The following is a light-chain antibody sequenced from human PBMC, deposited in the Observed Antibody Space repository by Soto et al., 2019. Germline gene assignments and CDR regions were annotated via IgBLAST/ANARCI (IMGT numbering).Light chain of an antibody. J-gene: IGKJ4*01. V-gene: IGKV3D-20*01. CDR2: DAS. Sequence: EIVLTQSPATLSLSPGERATLSCGVSQRISNNYLAWYQQKPGLAPRLLIYDASNRAAGIPDRFSGSGSGTDFTLTISRLEPEDFAVYYCQQFDNLITFGGGTKV. CDR1: QRISNNY. CDR3: QQFDNLIT.